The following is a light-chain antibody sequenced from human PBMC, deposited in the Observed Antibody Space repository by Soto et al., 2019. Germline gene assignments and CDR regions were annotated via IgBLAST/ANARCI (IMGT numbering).Light chain of an antibody. CDR2: DVS. Sequence: QYALTQPASVSGSPGQSITISCTGTSSDVGGYNYVSWYQRHPGKAPKLMIYDVSNRPSGVSNRFSGSKSGNTASLTISGLQAEDEADYYCSSYTSSSTLVFGGGTKLTVL. CDR3: SSYTSSSTLV. J-gene: IGLJ2*01. CDR1: SSDVGGYNY. V-gene: IGLV2-14*01.